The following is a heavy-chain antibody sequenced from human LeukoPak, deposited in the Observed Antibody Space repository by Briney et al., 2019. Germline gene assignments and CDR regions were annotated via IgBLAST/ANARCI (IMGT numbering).Heavy chain of an antibody. CDR3: AKGLINDWSALEF. J-gene: IGHJ4*02. V-gene: IGHV3-23*01. CDR2: ISGSGGTT. D-gene: IGHD3-9*01. CDR1: GFTFSSYA. Sequence: GGSLRLSCAASGFTFSSYAMTWVRQAPGKGLEWVSAISGSGGTTYYAASVRGRFTISRDNFKNTLYLQMNSLRGEDTAIYYCAKGLINDWSALEFGGQGTLVTVST.